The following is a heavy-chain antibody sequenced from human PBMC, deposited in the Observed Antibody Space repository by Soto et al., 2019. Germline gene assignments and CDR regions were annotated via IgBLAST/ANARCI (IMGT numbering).Heavy chain of an antibody. J-gene: IGHJ5*02. CDR1: GGTFSSYT. CDR3: ARGIGVVGAITVWFDP. V-gene: IGHV1-69*02. CDR2: IIPILGIA. Sequence: QVQLVQSGAEVKKPGSSVKVSCKASGGTFSSYTISWVRQAPGQGLEWMGRIIPILGIANYAQKFQGRVTITADKSTITDNMELSSLRSEDTALYYCARGIGVVGAITVWFDPWGQGTLVTVSS. D-gene: IGHD1-26*01.